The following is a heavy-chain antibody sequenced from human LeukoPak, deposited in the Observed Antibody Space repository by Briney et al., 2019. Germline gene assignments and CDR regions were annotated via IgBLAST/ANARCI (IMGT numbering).Heavy chain of an antibody. CDR1: GCSITSYF. Sequence: PSETLSLTCTVSGCSITSYFWSWIRQPPGKGLEWIGYIFHSGSTNYNPSLKSRVTISVDTSKNQFSLKLSSVTAADTAVYYCARGRLTMVRGVILDYWGQGTLVTVSS. CDR2: IFHSGST. V-gene: IGHV4-59*12. D-gene: IGHD3-10*01. CDR3: ARGRLTMVRGVILDY. J-gene: IGHJ4*02.